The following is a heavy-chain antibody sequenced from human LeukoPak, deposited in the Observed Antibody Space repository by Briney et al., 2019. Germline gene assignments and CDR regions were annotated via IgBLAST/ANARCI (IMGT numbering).Heavy chain of an antibody. Sequence: ASVKVSCKASGYTFTSYDINWVRHAPGQGLEWMGLMNPNSGNTGYAQKFQVRVTMTRNTSISTAYMELSSLRSEDTAVYYCARGLYYYDSSGYRDWGQGTLVTVSS. J-gene: IGHJ4*02. D-gene: IGHD3-22*01. CDR1: GYTFTSYD. V-gene: IGHV1-8*01. CDR2: MNPNSGNT. CDR3: ARGLYYYDSSGYRD.